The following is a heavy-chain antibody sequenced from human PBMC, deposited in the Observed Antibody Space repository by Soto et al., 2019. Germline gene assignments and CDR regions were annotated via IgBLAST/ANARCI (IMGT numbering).Heavy chain of an antibody. V-gene: IGHV3-15*01. CDR1: GVTFSNVW. D-gene: IGHD4-17*01. CDR3: TTHDGDYMGFYYAMDV. Sequence: LRASCSASGVTFSNVWMSWVRQAPGKGLESVGRIKTDSEGGTTDYSAPVKGRFTISRDDLKNMLFLQMHSLKTEDKGASACTTHDGDYMGFYYAMDVWGQGTTVTV. CDR2: IKTDSEGGTT. J-gene: IGHJ6*02.